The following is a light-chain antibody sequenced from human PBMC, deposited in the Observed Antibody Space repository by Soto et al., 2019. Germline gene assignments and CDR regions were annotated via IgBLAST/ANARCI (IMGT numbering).Light chain of an antibody. CDR3: QQRHMWPIT. CDR1: QSFRGL. CDR2: DAY. J-gene: IGKJ5*01. Sequence: VLTHSPVTLSLSPGERATLSCRASQSFRGLLAWYQQKPGQAPRLLIYDAYNRATGIPPRFSGSGSGTDFTLTIRSLEPEDSAVYYCQQRHMWPITFGQGTRL. V-gene: IGKV3-11*01.